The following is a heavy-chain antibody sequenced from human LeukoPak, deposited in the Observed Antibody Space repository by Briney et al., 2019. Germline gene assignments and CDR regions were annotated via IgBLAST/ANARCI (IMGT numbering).Heavy chain of an antibody. CDR1: GGSISRSSDY. V-gene: IGHV4-39*07. J-gene: IGHJ5*02. Sequence: SETLSLTCTVSGGSISRSSDYWGWIRQPPGRGLEWIGTIYYSGSTYYNPSLKSRATISVDTSKNQFSLKLSSVTAADTAVYYCARVQGYYYDSKFDPWGQGTLVTVSS. CDR3: ARVQGYYYDSKFDP. CDR2: IYYSGST. D-gene: IGHD3-22*01.